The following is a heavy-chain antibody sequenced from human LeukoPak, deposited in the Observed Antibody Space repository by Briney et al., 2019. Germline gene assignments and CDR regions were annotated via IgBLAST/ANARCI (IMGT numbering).Heavy chain of an antibody. CDR1: GGSISSYY. Sequence: PSETLSLTCTVSGGSISSYYWSWIRQPPGKGLEWIGYIYYSGSTNYNPSLKSRVTISVDTSKNQFSLKLSSVTAADTAVYYCARDRKGYFDYWGQGALVTVSS. J-gene: IGHJ4*02. V-gene: IGHV4-59*12. CDR2: IYYSGST. CDR3: ARDRKGYFDY.